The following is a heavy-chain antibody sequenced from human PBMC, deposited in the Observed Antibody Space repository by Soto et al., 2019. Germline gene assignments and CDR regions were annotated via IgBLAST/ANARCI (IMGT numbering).Heavy chain of an antibody. CDR1: GFTFSSYG. D-gene: IGHD4-17*01. V-gene: IGHV3-30*18. Sequence: GGSLRLSCAASGFTFSSYGMHWVRQAPGKGLEWVAVISYDGSNKYYADSVKGRFTISRDNSKNTLYLQMNSLRAEDTAVYYCAKDVWTTDGPGRGDWFDPWGQGTLVTVSS. CDR2: ISYDGSNK. CDR3: AKDVWTTDGPGRGDWFDP. J-gene: IGHJ5*02.